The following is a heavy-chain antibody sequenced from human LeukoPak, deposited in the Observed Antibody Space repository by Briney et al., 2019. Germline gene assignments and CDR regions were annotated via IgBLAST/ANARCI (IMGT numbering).Heavy chain of an antibody. CDR1: GRTFTEHY. V-gene: IGHV3-11*04. D-gene: IGHD2-8*01. CDR3: AREWSAFDI. J-gene: IGHJ3*02. Sequence: GGSLRLSCAASGRTFTEHYMHWIRQAPGKGLEWVSFIGGTAGNAYYADSVKGRFTISRDNAKNSLYLQMNSLRAEDTAVYYCAREWSAFDIWGQGTMVTVSS. CDR2: IGGTAGNA.